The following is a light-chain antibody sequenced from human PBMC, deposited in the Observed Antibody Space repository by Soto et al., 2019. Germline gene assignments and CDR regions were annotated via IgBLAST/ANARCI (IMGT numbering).Light chain of an antibody. CDR3: SSYTTSTTPGVL. V-gene: IGLV2-14*01. CDR2: EVT. CDR1: SSDVAGYNY. Sequence: SVLTQPASVSGSPGQSITISCTGTSSDVAGYNYVSWYQQHPGTAPKLIIYEVTNRPSGVSNRFSGSKSGNTASLTISGLQAEDEADYYCSSYTTSTTPGVLFGGGTKLTVL. J-gene: IGLJ2*01.